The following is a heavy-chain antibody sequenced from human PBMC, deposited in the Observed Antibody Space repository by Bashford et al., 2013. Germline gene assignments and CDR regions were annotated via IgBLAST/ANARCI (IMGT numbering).Heavy chain of an antibody. CDR2: IIPILGIA. V-gene: IGHV1-69*04. CDR1: GGTFSSYA. CDR3: ARGRGAAVAGKGSFDY. Sequence: SVKVSCKASGGTFSSYAISWVRQAPGQGLEWMGRIIPILGIANYAQKFQGRVTMTRDTSTSTVYMELSSLTSEDTAVYYCARGRGAAVAGKGSFDYWGQGTLVTVSS. D-gene: IGHD6-19*01. J-gene: IGHJ4*02.